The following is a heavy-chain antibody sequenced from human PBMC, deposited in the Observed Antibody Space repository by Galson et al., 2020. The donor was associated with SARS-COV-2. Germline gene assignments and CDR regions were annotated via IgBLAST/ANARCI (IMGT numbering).Heavy chain of an antibody. D-gene: IGHD6-13*01. J-gene: IGHJ4*02. CDR1: GYSISSGCY. V-gene: IGHV4-38-2*02. CDR3: GYGYSSSWYMG. Sequence: SETLSLTCTVSGYSISSGCYWGWIRQPPGKGLAWIGSIYPSGSTYYNPSLKSRVTISVDTSKNQFSLKLSSVTAADTAVYYCGYGYSSSWYMGWGQGTLFTVSS. CDR2: IYPSGST.